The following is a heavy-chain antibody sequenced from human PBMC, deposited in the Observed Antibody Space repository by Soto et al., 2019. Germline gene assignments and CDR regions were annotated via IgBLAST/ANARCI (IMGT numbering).Heavy chain of an antibody. Sequence: GESLKISCKGSGYSFTSYWIGWVCQMPGKGLEWMGIIYPGDSDTRYSPSFQGQVTISADKSISTAYLQWSSLKASDTAMYYCARPARITMVRGLRLFDAFDIWGQGTMVTVSS. CDR1: GYSFTSYW. D-gene: IGHD3-10*01. CDR3: ARPARITMVRGLRLFDAFDI. J-gene: IGHJ3*02. CDR2: IYPGDSDT. V-gene: IGHV5-51*01.